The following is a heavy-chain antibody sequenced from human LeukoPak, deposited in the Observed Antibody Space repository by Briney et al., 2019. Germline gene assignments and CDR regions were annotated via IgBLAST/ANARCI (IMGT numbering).Heavy chain of an antibody. D-gene: IGHD2-15*01. CDR2: ISSSGGST. CDR3: AKDPLSYCSGGSCYSDY. J-gene: IGHJ4*02. Sequence: GGSLRLSWAASGFTFSRYAMSWVRQAPGKGLEWVSAISSSGGSTYYADSVKGRFTISRDNSKNTLYLQMNSLRAEDTAVYYCAKDPLSYCSGGSCYSDYWGQGTLVTVSS. V-gene: IGHV3-23*01. CDR1: GFTFSRYA.